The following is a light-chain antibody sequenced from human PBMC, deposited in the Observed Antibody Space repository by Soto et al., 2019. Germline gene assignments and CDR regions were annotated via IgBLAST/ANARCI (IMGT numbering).Light chain of an antibody. CDR1: QGISND. CDR2: AAS. Sequence: AIQVTQSPSSLSASIGDRVTITCRASQGISNDLGSYQQRPEKAPKLLIYAASSLEGGVPSRFSGSGSGTDFTLTISSLQPEDFATYYCLQDNSFPLTFGGGTKVEIK. CDR3: LQDNSFPLT. J-gene: IGKJ4*01. V-gene: IGKV1-6*01.